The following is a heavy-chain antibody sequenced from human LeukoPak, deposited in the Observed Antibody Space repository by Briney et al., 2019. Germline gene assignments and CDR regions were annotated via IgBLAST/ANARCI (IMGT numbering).Heavy chain of an antibody. V-gene: IGHV3-7*01. CDR1: GFTFRSYW. CDR2: MKLDGSEE. J-gene: IGHJ4*02. Sequence: PGGSLRLSCAASGFTFRSYWMSWVRQAPGKGLEWVANMKLDGSEEYYVDSVKGRFTISRDNAKNSLYLQMDSLRVEDTATYYCARWRGSTSERSDYWGQGTLVTVSS. CDR3: ARWRGSTSERSDY. D-gene: IGHD2-2*01.